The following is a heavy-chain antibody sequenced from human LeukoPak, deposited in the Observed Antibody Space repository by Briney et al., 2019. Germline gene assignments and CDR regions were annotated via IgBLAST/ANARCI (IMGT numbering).Heavy chain of an antibody. Sequence: GGSLRLSCAASGFTFSSYGMNWVRQAPGKGLEWVAVISYDGTNKFYVDSLRGRFTISRDNSKNTLYLQMNSLRAEDTAVYYCARDLGYPYYFDCWGQGTLVTVSS. CDR1: GFTFSSYG. CDR3: ARDLGYPYYFDC. V-gene: IGHV3-30*03. J-gene: IGHJ4*02. D-gene: IGHD5-12*01. CDR2: ISYDGTNK.